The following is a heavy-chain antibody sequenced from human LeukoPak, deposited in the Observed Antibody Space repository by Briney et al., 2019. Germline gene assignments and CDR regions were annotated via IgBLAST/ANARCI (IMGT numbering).Heavy chain of an antibody. J-gene: IGHJ4*02. CDR2: MNPNSGNT. V-gene: IGHV1-8*01. CDR3: AGTEPTYYDSSGYYQGD. CDR1: GYTFTSYD. Sequence: GASVKVSCKASGYTFTSYDINWVRQATGQGLEWMGWMNPNSGNTGYAQKIQGRVTMTRNTSISTAYMELSSLRSEDAAVYYCAGTEPTYYDSSGYYQGDWGQGTLVTVSS. D-gene: IGHD3-22*01.